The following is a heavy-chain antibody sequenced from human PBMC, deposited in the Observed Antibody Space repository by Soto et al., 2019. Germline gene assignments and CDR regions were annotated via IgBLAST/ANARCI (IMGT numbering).Heavy chain of an antibody. CDR2: ISYDGSNK. J-gene: IGHJ4*02. CDR1: GFTFSSYG. CDR3: AKERGWTFDY. V-gene: IGHV3-30*18. Sequence: QVPLVESGGGVVQPGRSLRLSCAASGFTFSSYGMHWVRQAPGKGLEWVAVISYDGSNKYYADSVKGRFTISRDNSKNTLYLQMNSLRAEDTAVYYCAKERGWTFDYWGQGTLVTVSS. D-gene: IGHD6-19*01.